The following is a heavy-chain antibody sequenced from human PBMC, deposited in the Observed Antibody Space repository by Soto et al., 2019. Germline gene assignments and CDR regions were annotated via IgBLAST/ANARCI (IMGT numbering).Heavy chain of an antibody. CDR2: INAGNGNT. D-gene: IGHD1-1*01. Sequence: QVPLVQSGAEEKKPGASVKVSCRASGYTFSSYAMHWVRQAPGQRLEWMGWINAGNGNTKYSQNFQGRVTITRDTSASTGYMELSSLRSEDTAVYYCARTTDTSVAHWGQGTLVTVSS. CDR1: GYTFSSYA. V-gene: IGHV1-3*05. J-gene: IGHJ4*02. CDR3: ARTTDTSVAH.